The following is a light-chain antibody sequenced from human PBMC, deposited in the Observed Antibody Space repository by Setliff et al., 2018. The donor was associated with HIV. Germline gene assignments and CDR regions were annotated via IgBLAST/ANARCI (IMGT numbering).Light chain of an antibody. CDR2: DVS. CDR1: SSDVGGYNY. CDR3: SSSRSSTIEV. V-gene: IGLV2-14*01. J-gene: IGLJ1*01. Sequence: SVLTQPASVSGSPGQSITISCTGTSSDVGGYNYVSWYQQHPGKAPKLMIYDVSKRPSGVSDRFSGSKSGNTASLTISGLQAEDEADYYCSSSRSSTIEVFGTGTKVTVL.